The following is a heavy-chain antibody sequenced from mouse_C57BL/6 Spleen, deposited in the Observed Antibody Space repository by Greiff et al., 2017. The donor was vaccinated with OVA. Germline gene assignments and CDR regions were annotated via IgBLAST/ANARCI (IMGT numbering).Heavy chain of an antibody. Sequence: EVQLQQSGPVLVKPGASVKMSCKASGYTFTDYYMNWVKQSHGKSLEWIGVINPYNGGTSYNQKFKGKATLTVDKSSSTAYMELNSLTSEDSAVYYCARSDGISHYYAMDYWGQGTSVTVSS. V-gene: IGHV1-19*01. CDR2: INPYNGGT. J-gene: IGHJ4*01. CDR3: ARSDGISHYYAMDY. CDR1: GYTFTDYY. D-gene: IGHD1-1*01.